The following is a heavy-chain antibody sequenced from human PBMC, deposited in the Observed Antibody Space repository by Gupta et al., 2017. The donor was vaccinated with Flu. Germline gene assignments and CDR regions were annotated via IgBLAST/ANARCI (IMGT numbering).Heavy chain of an antibody. CDR1: GFSLDTSGMC. J-gene: IGHJ4*02. CDR3: ARTPMSDLELRGFHFDF. D-gene: IGHD1-7*01. CDR2: IDWDGDT. V-gene: IGHV2-70*13. Sequence: QVTLRESGPALVKPTQTLTLTCSFSGFSLDTSGMCVSWIRQPPGQALEWLGVIDWDGDTYYSISLKTRLTISKDTSKNQVVLTMTNMDPMDTATYYCARTPMSDLELRGFHFDFWGQGTLVTVSS.